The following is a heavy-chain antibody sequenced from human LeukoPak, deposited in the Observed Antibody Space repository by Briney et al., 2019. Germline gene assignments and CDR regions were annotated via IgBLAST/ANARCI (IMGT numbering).Heavy chain of an antibody. V-gene: IGHV3-74*01. CDR2: VIRDGSFT. CDR1: GFTFRSYW. Sequence: GGSLRLSCAAPGFTFRSYWMHWVRQAPGKGLEWVSRVIRDGSFTNYADSVKGRFTISRDNAKNTLYLQMSSLRAEDTAVYFCVRDGDDFNFDYWGQGSLVTVSS. D-gene: IGHD5-24*01. CDR3: VRDGDDFNFDY. J-gene: IGHJ4*02.